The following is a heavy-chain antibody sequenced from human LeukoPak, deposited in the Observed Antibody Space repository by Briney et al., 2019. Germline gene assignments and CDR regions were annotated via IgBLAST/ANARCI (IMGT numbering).Heavy chain of an antibody. CDR1: GFTFSNAW. D-gene: IGHD2-2*01. Sequence: PGGSLRLSCAASGFTFSNAWMSWVRQAPGKGLEWVGRIKSKTDGGTTDYAAPVKGRFTISRDDSKNTLYLQMNSLKTEDTAVYYCSTRTRYCASSSCHGYYYYYMDVWGKGTTVTVSS. CDR2: IKSKTDGGTT. CDR3: STRTRYCASSSCHGYYYYYMDV. V-gene: IGHV3-15*01. J-gene: IGHJ6*03.